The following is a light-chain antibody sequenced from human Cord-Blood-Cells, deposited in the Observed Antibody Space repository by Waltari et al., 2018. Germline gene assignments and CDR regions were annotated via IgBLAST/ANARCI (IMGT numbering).Light chain of an antibody. CDR2: AAS. V-gene: IGKV1-39*01. J-gene: IGKJ2*03. CDR1: QSISSY. Sequence: TLSPSSLSASVGYRVTLTCRASQSISSYLNWYQQKPGKAPKLLIYAASSLQSGVPSRFSGSGSGTDFTLTISSLQPEDFATYYCQQSYSTPYSFCQRTKLEIK. CDR3: QQSYSTPYS.